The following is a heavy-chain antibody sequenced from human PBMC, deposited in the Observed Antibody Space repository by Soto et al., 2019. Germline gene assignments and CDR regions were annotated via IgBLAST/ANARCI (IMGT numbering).Heavy chain of an antibody. Sequence: GGSLKLSCGSSRFTFSSYSMKWVRQSPGKGLEWVSYISSISSTIDYADSVQGRFSISRDNPKNSLDLQMNSLRDEDTAVYYCARDGSRSVDYWGQGALVTVSS. J-gene: IGHJ4*02. V-gene: IGHV3-48*02. CDR3: ARDGSRSVDY. D-gene: IGHD2-15*01. CDR2: ISSISSTI. CDR1: RFTFSSYS.